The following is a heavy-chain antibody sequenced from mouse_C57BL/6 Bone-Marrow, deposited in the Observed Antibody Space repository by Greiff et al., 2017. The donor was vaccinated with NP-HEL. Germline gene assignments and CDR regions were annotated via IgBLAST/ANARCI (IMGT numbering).Heavy chain of an antibody. CDR2: IDPSDSYT. V-gene: IGHV1-69*01. Sequence: QVQLQQPGAELVMPGASVKLSCKASGYTFTSYWMHWVKQRPGQGLEWIGEIDPSDSYTNYNQKFKGESTLTVDKSSSTAYMQLSSLTSEDSAVYYCAREGTGDAMDYWGQGTSVTVSS. CDR1: GYTFTSYW. CDR3: AREGTGDAMDY. J-gene: IGHJ4*01. D-gene: IGHD3-3*01.